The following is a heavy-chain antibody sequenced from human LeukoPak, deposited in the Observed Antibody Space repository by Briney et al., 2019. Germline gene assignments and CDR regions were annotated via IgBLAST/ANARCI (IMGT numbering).Heavy chain of an antibody. Sequence: GASVKVSFKASGYTFTTFGITWVRQAPGQGLEWMGWINTYNGNTNYAQNLQGRVTMTTDTSTSTAYMELRSLTSDDTAVYYCARLGSDCGGGNCYWGQGTLVTVSS. J-gene: IGHJ4*02. CDR1: GYTFTTFG. CDR3: ARLGSDCGGGNCY. CDR2: INTYNGNT. D-gene: IGHD2-15*01. V-gene: IGHV1-18*01.